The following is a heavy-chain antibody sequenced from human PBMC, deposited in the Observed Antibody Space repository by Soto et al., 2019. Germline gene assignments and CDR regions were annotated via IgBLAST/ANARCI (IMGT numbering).Heavy chain of an antibody. D-gene: IGHD5-12*01. V-gene: IGHV1-18*01. CDR1: GYTFTRSG. CDR3: AREGVAPYYYYGMDV. J-gene: IGHJ6*02. Sequence: QVQLVQSGAEVKKPGASVKVSCKASGYTFTRSGISWVRQAPGQGPEWMGGISSYNGDTNYAQTFQGRVPMTTDTATSTAYMELRSLRSDDTAVYYCAREGVAPYYYYGMDVWGQGTPVTVSS. CDR2: ISSYNGDT.